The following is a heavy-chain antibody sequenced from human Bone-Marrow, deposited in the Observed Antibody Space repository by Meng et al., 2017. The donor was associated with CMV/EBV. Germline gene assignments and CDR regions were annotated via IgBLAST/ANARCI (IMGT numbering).Heavy chain of an antibody. CDR3: ARGGWFGELYGDYYFDY. V-gene: IGHV1-2*02. Sequence: YTFTGFYMHWVRQAPGQGLEWMGWSDPNSGGTNYAQKLQSRVTVAKDTSISTAYMELSRLRSDDTAVYYCARGGWFGELYGDYYFDYWGQGTLVTVSS. D-gene: IGHD3-10*01. J-gene: IGHJ4*02. CDR2: SDPNSGGT. CDR1: YTFTGFY.